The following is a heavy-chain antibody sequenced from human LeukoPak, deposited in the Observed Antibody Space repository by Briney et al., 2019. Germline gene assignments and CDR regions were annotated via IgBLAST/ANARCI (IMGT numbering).Heavy chain of an antibody. D-gene: IGHD6-19*01. J-gene: IGHJ6*03. CDR3: ARGVAVAGTFFYYYYYTDV. Sequence: SETLSLTCTVSGGSISSSSYYWGWIRQPPGKGLEWIGSIYYRGSTYYNPSLKSRVTISVDTSKNQFSLKLSSVTAADTAVYYCARGVAVAGTFFYYYYYTDVWGKGTTVTVSS. CDR2: IYYRGST. V-gene: IGHV4-39*07. CDR1: GGSISSSSYY.